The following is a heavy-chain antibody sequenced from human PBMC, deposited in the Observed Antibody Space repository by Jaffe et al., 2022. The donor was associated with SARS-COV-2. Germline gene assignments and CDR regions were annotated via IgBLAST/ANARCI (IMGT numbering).Heavy chain of an antibody. Sequence: QVQLVQSGAEVKKPGASVKVSCKASGYTFTRYYMHWVRQAPGQGLEWMGIINPSGSSTSYAQKLQGRVTMTRDTSTSTVFMELNSLRSDDTALYYCARDVVGGRNDAFDIWGQGTMVTVSS. CDR3: ARDVVGGRNDAFDI. J-gene: IGHJ3*02. CDR1: GYTFTRYY. D-gene: IGHD1-26*01. V-gene: IGHV1-46*04. CDR2: INPSGSST.